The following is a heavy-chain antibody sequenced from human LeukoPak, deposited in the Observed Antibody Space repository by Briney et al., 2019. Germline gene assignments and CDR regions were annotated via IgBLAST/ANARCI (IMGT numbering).Heavy chain of an antibody. CDR1: GGSINRSSYY. D-gene: IGHD1-26*01. V-gene: IGHV4-39*02. J-gene: IGHJ4*02. Sequence: SETLSLTCSVSGGSINRSSYYWGWIRQAPGMGLEWIGSVYYDGNTYYNPNPSLKSRATVSMDTSRNQFSLKLRSVTAADTAVYYCTKDSGHHRTDCWGQGTLVTVSS. CDR2: VYYDGNT. CDR3: TKDSGHHRTDC.